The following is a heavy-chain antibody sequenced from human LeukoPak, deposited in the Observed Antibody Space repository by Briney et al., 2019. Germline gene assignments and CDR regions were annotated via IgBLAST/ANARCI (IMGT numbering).Heavy chain of an antibody. Sequence: SQTLSLTCAVYGGSFSGYYWSWIRQPPGKGLEWIGEINHSGSTNYNPSLKSRVTISVDTSKNQFSLKLSSVTAADTAVYYCAGHHPRNTVDFWGQGTLVTVSS. D-gene: IGHD2/OR15-2a*01. CDR3: AGHHPRNTVDF. J-gene: IGHJ4*02. CDR2: INHSGST. CDR1: GGSFSGYY. V-gene: IGHV4-34*01.